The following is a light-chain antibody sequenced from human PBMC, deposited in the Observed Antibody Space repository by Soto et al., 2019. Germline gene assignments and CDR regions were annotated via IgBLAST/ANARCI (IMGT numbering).Light chain of an antibody. CDR1: QSISSW. CDR3: QQYNSYSPYT. J-gene: IGKJ2*01. CDR2: DAS. Sequence: DIQMTQSPSTLSASVGDRVTITCRASQSISSWLAWYQQKPGQAPKLLTYDASSLESGVPSRFSGSGSGTEFTLTISSLQPDDFATYYCQQYNSYSPYTVGQVTTLEIK. V-gene: IGKV1-5*01.